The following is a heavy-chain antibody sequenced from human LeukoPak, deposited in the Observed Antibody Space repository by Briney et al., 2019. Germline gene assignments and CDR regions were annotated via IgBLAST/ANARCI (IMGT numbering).Heavy chain of an antibody. J-gene: IGHJ6*02. V-gene: IGHV3-21*06. CDR2: NSDFGSS. D-gene: IGHD6-19*01. CDR1: GFTLSSYS. CDR3: ARHSGGDGYNYNGMDV. Sequence: GGSLRFSCAASGFTLSSYSINWARQAPGKGLEWVSSNSDFGSSHHADSVKGRFTTSRDNAKNSVHLQMNSLRVEDTAIYYCARHSGGDGYNYNGMDVWGQGTMVTVSS.